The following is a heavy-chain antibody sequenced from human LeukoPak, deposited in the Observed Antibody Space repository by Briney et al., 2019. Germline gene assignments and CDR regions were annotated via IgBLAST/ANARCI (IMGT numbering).Heavy chain of an antibody. Sequence: ASVKVSCKASGGTFSSHDISWVRQAPGQGLEWMGRIIPIFGTANYAQKFQGRVTNTADKSTSTVYMELSSLRSEDTAMYYCVRGYSSGFDYWGQGTLVTVSS. J-gene: IGHJ4*02. CDR1: GGTFSSHD. CDR2: IIPIFGTA. D-gene: IGHD6-19*01. V-gene: IGHV1-69*06. CDR3: VRGYSSGFDY.